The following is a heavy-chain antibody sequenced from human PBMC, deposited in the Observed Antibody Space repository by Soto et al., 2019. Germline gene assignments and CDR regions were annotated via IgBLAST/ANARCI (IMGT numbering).Heavy chain of an antibody. V-gene: IGHV1-69*06. J-gene: IGHJ4*02. D-gene: IGHD3-22*01. CDR1: GGTFSSYA. CDR2: VIPIFGTA. Sequence: QVQLVQSGAEVKKPGSSVKVSCKASGGTFSSYAISWVRQAPGQGLEWMGGVIPIFGTANYAQKFQGRVTITADKSTSTAYMELSSLRSEDTAVYYCALRPHRLLPMNYFDYWGQGTLVTVSS. CDR3: ALRPHRLLPMNYFDY.